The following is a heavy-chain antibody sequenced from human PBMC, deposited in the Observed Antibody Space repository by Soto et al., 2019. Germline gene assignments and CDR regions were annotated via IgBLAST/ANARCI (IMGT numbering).Heavy chain of an antibody. Sequence: QVQLQQWGAGLLKPSETLSLTCAVYGGSFSGYYWSWVRQPPGKGLEWIGEINHSGSTNYNPSLKSRVTISVATSKNQFPLKLSSVTAADTAVYHCARGRAYGYWGQGTLVTVSS. CDR3: ARGRAYGY. CDR1: GGSFSGYY. J-gene: IGHJ4*02. V-gene: IGHV4-34*01. CDR2: INHSGST. D-gene: IGHD3-10*01.